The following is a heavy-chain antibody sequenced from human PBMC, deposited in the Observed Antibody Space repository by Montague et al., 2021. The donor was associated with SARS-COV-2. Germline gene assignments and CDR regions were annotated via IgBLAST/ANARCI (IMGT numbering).Heavy chain of an antibody. J-gene: IGHJ5*02. Sequence: SETLSLTCTVSGGSISSSSYYWGWLRPPPGKGLEWIGSIYYSGNTYYNPSLQSRVTISVDTSKNQFALKLSSVTAADTAVYYCARQGDQLLLEYWFDPWGQGTLVTVSS. V-gene: IGHV4-39*01. D-gene: IGHD2-2*01. CDR3: ARQGDQLLLEYWFDP. CDR2: IYYSGNT. CDR1: GGSISSSSYY.